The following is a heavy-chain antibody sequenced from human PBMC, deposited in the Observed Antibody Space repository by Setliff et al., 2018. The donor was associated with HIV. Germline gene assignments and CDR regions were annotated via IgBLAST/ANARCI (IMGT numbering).Heavy chain of an antibody. J-gene: IGHJ4*02. CDR2: IYSSGST. D-gene: IGHD3-10*01. CDR1: GGSISSHY. CDR3: ARGRLYGVVDY. V-gene: IGHV4-59*11. Sequence: SETLSLTCTVSGGSISSHYWSWIRQSPGKGLEWIGHIYSSGSTYYNPSLKSRFTISVDTSTNQFSLKLSSVTAADTAVYYCARGRLYGVVDYWGQGTLVTVSS.